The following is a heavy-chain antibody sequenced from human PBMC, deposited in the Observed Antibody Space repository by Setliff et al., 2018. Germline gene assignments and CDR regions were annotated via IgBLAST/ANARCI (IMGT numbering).Heavy chain of an antibody. J-gene: IGHJ4*02. CDR2: INHSGST. CDR3: RFWSGYYKNDY. CDR1: GGSFSDYY. V-gene: IGHV4-34*01. D-gene: IGHD3-3*01. Sequence: SETLSLTCSVYGGSFSDYYWGWVRQPPGKGLEWIGEINHSGSTNYIPSLKSRLTISVDTSKNQFSLKLSSVTAADTAMYYCRFWSGYYKNDYWGQGTLVTVSS.